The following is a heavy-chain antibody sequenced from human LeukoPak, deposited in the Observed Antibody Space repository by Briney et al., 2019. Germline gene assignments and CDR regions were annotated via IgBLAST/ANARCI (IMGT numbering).Heavy chain of an antibody. CDR1: GYTFTTYY. D-gene: IGHD4-17*01. CDR2: INPSGGST. Sequence: ASVKVSCKASGYTFTTYYMHWVRQAPGQGLEWMGIINPSGGSTSYAQKFQGRVTVTRDMSTRTVYMELSSLRSEDTAVYYCARRAGEYSHPYDYWGQGTLVTVSS. V-gene: IGHV1-46*01. CDR3: ARRAGEYSHPYDY. J-gene: IGHJ4*02.